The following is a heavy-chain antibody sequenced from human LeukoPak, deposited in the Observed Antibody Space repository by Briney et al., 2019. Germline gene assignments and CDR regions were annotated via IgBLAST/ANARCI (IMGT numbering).Heavy chain of an antibody. D-gene: IGHD2-15*01. V-gene: IGHV3-23*01. CDR1: GFTFSSYA. Sequence: GGSLRLSCAASGFTFSSYAMSWVRQAPGKGLEWVSAISGSGGSTYYADSVKGRFIISRDNSKNTLYLQMNSLRAEDTAVYYCAKHVGVVAATSYYFDYWGQGTLVTVSS. J-gene: IGHJ4*02. CDR3: AKHVGVVAATSYYFDY. CDR2: ISGSGGST.